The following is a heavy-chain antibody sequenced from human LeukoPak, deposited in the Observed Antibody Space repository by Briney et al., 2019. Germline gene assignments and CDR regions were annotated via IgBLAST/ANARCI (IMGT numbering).Heavy chain of an antibody. Sequence: ASVKVSCKTSGYTFSSYYMHWVRQAPGQGLEWMGTINPSGGSTSYAQKFQGRVTMTRDMSTSTVYMEMGSLRSEDTAVYYCARGMDIGVVIITYWGQGTLVAVSS. CDR2: INPSGGST. J-gene: IGHJ4*02. CDR3: ARGMDIGVVIITY. V-gene: IGHV1-46*01. CDR1: GYTFSSYY. D-gene: IGHD3-3*01.